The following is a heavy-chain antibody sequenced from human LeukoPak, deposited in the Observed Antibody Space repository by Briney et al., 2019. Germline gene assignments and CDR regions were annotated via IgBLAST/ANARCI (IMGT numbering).Heavy chain of an antibody. V-gene: IGHV1-2*04. Sequence: GASVKVSCNASGYTFTGYYMHWVRQAPGRGLEWMGWINPNSGGTNYAQKFQGWVTMTRDTSISTAYMELSRLRSDDTAVYYCARSAGARRYSSSWYPEYFQHWGQGTLVTVSS. CDR2: INPNSGGT. CDR1: GYTFTGYY. CDR3: ARSAGARRYSSSWYPEYFQH. J-gene: IGHJ1*01. D-gene: IGHD6-13*01.